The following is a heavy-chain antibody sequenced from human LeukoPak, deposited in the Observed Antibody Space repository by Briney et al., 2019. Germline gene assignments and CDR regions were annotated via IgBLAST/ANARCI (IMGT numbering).Heavy chain of an antibody. Sequence: PGGSLRLSCAASGFTFRSYAMHWVRQAPGKGLEWVAVISYDGSNKYYIDSVKGRFTISRDNSKNTLYLQMNSLRAEDTAVYYCAREYDYGGNRPGCFQHWGQGTLVTVSS. V-gene: IGHV3-30*04. CDR1: GFTFRSYA. CDR2: ISYDGSNK. J-gene: IGHJ1*01. CDR3: AREYDYGGNRPGCFQH. D-gene: IGHD4-23*01.